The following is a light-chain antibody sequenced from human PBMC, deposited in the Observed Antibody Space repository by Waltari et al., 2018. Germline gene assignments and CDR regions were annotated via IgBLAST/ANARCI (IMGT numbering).Light chain of an antibody. V-gene: IGLV8-61*01. J-gene: IGLJ3*02. Sequence: YQQTPGQAPRPLCYSTGTRSSGVPDRFSGSILGNKAFLTITGAQAHDEADYHCVLYMGGAIVFGVGTKLTVL. CDR3: VLYMGGAIV. CDR2: STG.